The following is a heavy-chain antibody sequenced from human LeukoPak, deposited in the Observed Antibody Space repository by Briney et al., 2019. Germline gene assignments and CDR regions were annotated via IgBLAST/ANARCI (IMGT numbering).Heavy chain of an antibody. CDR3: ARFYYGSGSYYSPAFDI. Sequence: ASVKVSYKASRHTFTSYDINWVRQATGQRLEWMGWMKPNSGNTGYAQKFQGRVTMTRNTSISTAYMELSSPRSEDTAVYYCARFYYGSGSYYSPAFDIWAQGTMVTVSS. CDR2: MKPNSGNT. J-gene: IGHJ3*02. D-gene: IGHD3-10*01. CDR1: RHTFTSYD. V-gene: IGHV1-8*01.